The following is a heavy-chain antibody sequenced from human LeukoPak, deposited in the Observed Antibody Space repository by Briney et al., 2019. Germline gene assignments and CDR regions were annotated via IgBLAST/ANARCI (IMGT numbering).Heavy chain of an antibody. D-gene: IGHD3-22*01. CDR1: GFTFSSYA. Sequence: PGGSLRLSCAASGFTFSSYAMSWVRQAPGKGLEXXXXIXXXGGSTYYADSVKGRFTISRDNSKNTLYLQMHSLRAEDTAVYYCAKVGPRESSGYYRAPEYFQHWGQGTLVTVSS. V-gene: IGHV3-23*01. J-gene: IGHJ1*01. CDR3: AKVGPRESSGYYRAPEYFQH. CDR2: IXXXGGST.